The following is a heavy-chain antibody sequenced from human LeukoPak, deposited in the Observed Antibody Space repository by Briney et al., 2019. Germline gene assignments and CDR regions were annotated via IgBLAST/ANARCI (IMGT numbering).Heavy chain of an antibody. V-gene: IGHV3-9*01. Sequence: GGSLRLSCAASGFTFDDYAMHWVRQAPGKGLEWVSGISWNSGSIGYADSVKGRFTISRDNAKNSLYLQMNSLRAEDTALYYCAKGRHDYSNYDLGYWGQGTLVTVPS. CDR3: AKGRHDYSNYDLGY. CDR2: ISWNSGSI. D-gene: IGHD4-11*01. J-gene: IGHJ4*02. CDR1: GFTFDDYA.